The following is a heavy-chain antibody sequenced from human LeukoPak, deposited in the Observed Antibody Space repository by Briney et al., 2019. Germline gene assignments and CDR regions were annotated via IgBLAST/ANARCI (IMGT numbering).Heavy chain of an antibody. CDR1: GFTFSSYG. Sequence: GGSLRLSCAASGFTFSSYGMHWVRQAPGKGLEWVAFIRYDGSNKYYADSVKGRFTISRDNSKNTLYLQMNSLRAEDTAVYYCARDDSSGYYPGAFDIWGQGTMVTVSS. CDR3: ARDDSSGYYPGAFDI. CDR2: IRYDGSNK. J-gene: IGHJ3*02. V-gene: IGHV3-30*02. D-gene: IGHD3-22*01.